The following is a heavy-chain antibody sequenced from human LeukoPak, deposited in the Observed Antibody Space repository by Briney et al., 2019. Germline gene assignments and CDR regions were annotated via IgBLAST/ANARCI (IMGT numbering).Heavy chain of an antibody. CDR3: ARGTNYYDSSGYYYFDY. V-gene: IGHV4-34*01. CDR1: GGAFSGYY. Sequence: PSETLSLTCAVYGGAFSGYYWSWIRQPPGKGLEWIGEINHSGSTNYNPSLKGRVTISVDTSKNQFSLKLSSVTAADTAVYYCARGTNYYDSSGYYYFDYWGQGTLVTVSS. CDR2: INHSGST. J-gene: IGHJ4*02. D-gene: IGHD3-22*01.